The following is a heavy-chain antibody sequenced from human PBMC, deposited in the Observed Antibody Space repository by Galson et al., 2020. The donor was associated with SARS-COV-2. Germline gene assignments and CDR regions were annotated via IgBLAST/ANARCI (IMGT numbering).Heavy chain of an antibody. CDR3: ALIQREATIFGVVIMYYFDY. CDR2: ISSNDEK. CDR1: GFSLSNARMG. V-gene: IGHV2-26*01. Sequence: GPTLVKPTETLTLTCTVSGFSLSNARMGVSWIRQPPGNALEWPAHISSNDEKSYSTSLKSRLTISKDTSKSQVVLTMTNMDPVDTATYYWALIQREATIFGVVIMYYFDYWGQGTLVTVSS. J-gene: IGHJ4*02. D-gene: IGHD3-3*01.